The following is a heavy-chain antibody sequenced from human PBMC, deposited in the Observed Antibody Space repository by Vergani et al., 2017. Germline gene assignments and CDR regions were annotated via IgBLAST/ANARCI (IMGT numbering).Heavy chain of an antibody. V-gene: IGHV1-69*01. Sequence: QVQLVQSGAEVKKPGSSVKVSCKASGGTFSSYAISWVRQAPGQGLEWMGGIIPIFGTANYAQKFQGRVTITADESTSTAYMELSSLRSEDTAVYYCARGGWNDGRYYYYGMDVWGQGTTVNVSS. CDR1: GGTFSSYA. D-gene: IGHD1-1*01. J-gene: IGHJ6*02. CDR2: IIPIFGTA. CDR3: ARGGWNDGRYYYYGMDV.